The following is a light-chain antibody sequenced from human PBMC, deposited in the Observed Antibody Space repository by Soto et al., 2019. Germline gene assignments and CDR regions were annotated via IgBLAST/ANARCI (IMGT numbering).Light chain of an antibody. Sequence: EIVLTQSPGTLSLSPGERATLSCRASQYISSAYLAWYQQKPGQAPSLLIYGASNRDTGIPDRFSGSGSGTDFTLTISRLEPEDVAVYYCQQYGNSMFTFGPGTKVDI. V-gene: IGKV3-20*01. CDR2: GAS. CDR3: QQYGNSMFT. J-gene: IGKJ3*01. CDR1: QYISSAY.